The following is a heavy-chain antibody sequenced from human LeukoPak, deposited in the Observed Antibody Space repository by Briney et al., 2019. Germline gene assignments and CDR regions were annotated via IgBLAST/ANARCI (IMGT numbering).Heavy chain of an antibody. CDR1: GYAISSGYF. CDR3: ARDTGYCSGGSCYPNWFDP. D-gene: IGHD2-15*01. J-gene: IGHJ5*02. CDR2: IYHSGST. Sequence: SETLSLTCSVSGYAISSGYFWGWIRQPPGKGLEWIGTIYHSGSTYYNPSLKSRVTISVDTSKNQFSLKLSSVTAADTAVYYCARDTGYCSGGSCYPNWFDPWGQGTLVTVSS. V-gene: IGHV4-38-2*02.